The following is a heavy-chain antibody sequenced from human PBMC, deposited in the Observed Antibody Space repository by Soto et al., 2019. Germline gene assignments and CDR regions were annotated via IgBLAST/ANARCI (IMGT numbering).Heavy chain of an antibody. Sequence: SETLSLTCTVSGGSISSYYWSWIRQPPGKGLEWIGYIYYSGSTNYNPSLKSRVTISVDTSKNQFSLKLSSVTAADTAVYYCARGLYGAFDYWGQGTLVTVSS. J-gene: IGHJ4*02. CDR3: ARGLYGAFDY. D-gene: IGHD4-17*01. CDR2: IYYSGST. V-gene: IGHV4-59*01. CDR1: GGSISSYY.